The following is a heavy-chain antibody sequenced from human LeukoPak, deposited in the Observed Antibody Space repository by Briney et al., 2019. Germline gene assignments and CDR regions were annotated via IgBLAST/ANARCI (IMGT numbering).Heavy chain of an antibody. CDR1: GFTFSSYS. V-gene: IGHV3-21*01. D-gene: IGHD2-15*01. CDR2: ISGSSSYI. Sequence: GGSLRLSCAASGFTFSSYSMNWVRQAPGKGLEWVSSISGSSSYIYYADSVKGRFTISRDNAKNSLYLQMNSLRAEDTAVYYCARDLGGGAFDIWGQGTMVTVSS. J-gene: IGHJ3*02. CDR3: ARDLGGGAFDI.